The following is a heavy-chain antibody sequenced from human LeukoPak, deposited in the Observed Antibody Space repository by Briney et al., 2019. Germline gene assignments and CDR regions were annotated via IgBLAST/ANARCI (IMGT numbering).Heavy chain of an antibody. D-gene: IGHD2-15*01. J-gene: IGHJ5*02. CDR1: GGSFSGYY. CDR3: ARGTWLLLYYWFDP. Sequence: SETLSLTCAVYGGSFSGYYWSWIRQPPGKGLEWIGEINHSGSTNYNPPLKSRVTISVDTSKNQFSLKLSSVTAADTAVYYCARGTWLLLYYWFDPWGQGTLVTVSS. CDR2: INHSGST. V-gene: IGHV4-34*01.